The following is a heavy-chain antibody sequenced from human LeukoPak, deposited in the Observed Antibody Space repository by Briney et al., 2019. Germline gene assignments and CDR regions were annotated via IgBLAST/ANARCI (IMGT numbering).Heavy chain of an antibody. CDR3: ASFIVGATTYAAFDI. CDR2: IYHSGST. J-gene: IGHJ3*02. Sequence: SSETLSLTCTVSGYSISSGYYWGWIRQPPGKGLEWIGSIYHSGSTCYNPSLKSRVTISVDTSKNQFSLKLSSVTAADTAVYYCASFIVGATTYAAFDIWGQGTMVTVSS. CDR1: GYSISSGYY. V-gene: IGHV4-38-2*02. D-gene: IGHD1-26*01.